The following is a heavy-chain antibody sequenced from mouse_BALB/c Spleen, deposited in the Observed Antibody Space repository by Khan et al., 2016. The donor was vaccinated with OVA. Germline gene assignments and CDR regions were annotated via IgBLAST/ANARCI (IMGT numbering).Heavy chain of an antibody. D-gene: IGHD2-3*01. J-gene: IGHJ2*01. Sequence: QVRLQQSGPELVRPGVSVKISCKGSGYTFTDYAMYWVKQSHAKSLEWIGLISTYSGNTNYNQKFKGKATMTVDKSSSTAYMELARLTSEDSAICYCARPAYDGYYDYWGQGTTLTVSS. CDR3: ARPAYDGYYDY. CDR2: ISTYSGNT. V-gene: IGHV1S137*01. CDR1: GYTFTDYA.